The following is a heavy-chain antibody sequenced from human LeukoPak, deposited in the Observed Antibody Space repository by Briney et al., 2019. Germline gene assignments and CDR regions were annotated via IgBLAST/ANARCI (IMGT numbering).Heavy chain of an antibody. V-gene: IGHV5-51*01. D-gene: IGHD1-7*01. CDR2: IYPGDSDT. CDR1: GYSFTSYW. CDR3: AKLNWNYAGVYYFDY. J-gene: IGHJ4*02. Sequence: GESLKISCKGSGYSFTSYWIGWVRQMPGKGLEWMGIIYPGDSDTRYSPSFQGQVTISADKSISTAYLQWSSLKASDTAMYYCAKLNWNYAGVYYFDYWGQGTLVTVSS.